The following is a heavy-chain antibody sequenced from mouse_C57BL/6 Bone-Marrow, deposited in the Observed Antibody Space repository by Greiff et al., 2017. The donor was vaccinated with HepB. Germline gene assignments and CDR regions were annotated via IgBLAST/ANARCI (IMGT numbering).Heavy chain of an antibody. V-gene: IGHV1-15*01. J-gene: IGHJ2*01. Sequence: VQLQQSGAELVRPGASVTLSCKASGYTFTDYEMHWVKQTPVHGLEWIGAIDPETGGNAYNQKFKGKAILTADKSSITAYMELRSLTSEDSAVYYCTRERYSNYFDYWGQGTTLTVSS. CDR1: GYTFTDYE. D-gene: IGHD2-5*01. CDR2: IDPETGGN. CDR3: TRERYSNYFDY.